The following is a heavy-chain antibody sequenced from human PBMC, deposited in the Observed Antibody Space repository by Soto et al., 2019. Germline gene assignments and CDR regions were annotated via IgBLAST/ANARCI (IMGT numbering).Heavy chain of an antibody. J-gene: IGHJ4*02. Sequence: GGSLRLSCAASGFTFSNYAMSWVRQSPGKGLEWVSAIPGSGGSTYYTGSVKGRFTISRDNSKNTLYLQMNSLRVEDTAVYYCAKIGSSSSVSLPLVLLDYWGQGALVTVSS. V-gene: IGHV3-23*01. CDR1: GFTFSNYA. D-gene: IGHD6-6*01. CDR3: AKIGSSSSVSLPLVLLDY. CDR2: IPGSGGST.